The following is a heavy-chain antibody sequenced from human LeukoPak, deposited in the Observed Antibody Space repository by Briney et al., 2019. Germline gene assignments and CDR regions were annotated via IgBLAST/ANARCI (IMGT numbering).Heavy chain of an antibody. V-gene: IGHV1-2*02. CDR1: GYTFSGYY. CDR3: ARVPRYYDFWSGYSYYYMDV. Sequence: ASVKVSCKASGYTFSGYYIHWVRQAPGQGLEWVGWINPNSGGTNYAQKFQGRVAMTRDTSINTAYMELSRLRSDDTAVYYCARVPRYYDFWSGYSYYYMDVWGKGTTVTVSS. CDR2: INPNSGGT. J-gene: IGHJ6*03. D-gene: IGHD3-3*01.